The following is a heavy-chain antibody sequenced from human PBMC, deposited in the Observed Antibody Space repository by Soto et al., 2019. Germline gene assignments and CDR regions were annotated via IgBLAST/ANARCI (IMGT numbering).Heavy chain of an antibody. CDR2: INPNADKT. J-gene: IGHJ4*02. CDR3: ARQRRGTWYYFDH. D-gene: IGHD3-16*01. V-gene: IGHV1-8*01. Sequence: ASVRVSCKTSGYTFTTYDINWVRQATGQGLEWMGWINPNADKTGFAQKFQGRVTMTRDTSINTVYMELNNLRSEDTAVYYCARQRRGTWYYFDHWGQGTLVTVSS. CDR1: GYTFTTYD.